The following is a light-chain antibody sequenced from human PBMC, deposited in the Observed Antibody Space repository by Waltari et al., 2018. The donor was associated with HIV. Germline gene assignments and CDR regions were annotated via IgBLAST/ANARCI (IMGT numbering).Light chain of an antibody. CDR3: QSYDGTLSVWV. J-gene: IGLJ3*02. CDR2: SNT. CDR1: TSNIGAGYE. V-gene: IGLV1-40*01. Sequence: QSVLTQPPSVSGAPGQSVSLSCAGQTSNIGAGYEVHWYLQLPGSAPKLLIQSNTERPSGIPDRFSGSRSGASASLAITGLQVEDEGDYYCQSYDGTLSVWVFGGGTKLTVL.